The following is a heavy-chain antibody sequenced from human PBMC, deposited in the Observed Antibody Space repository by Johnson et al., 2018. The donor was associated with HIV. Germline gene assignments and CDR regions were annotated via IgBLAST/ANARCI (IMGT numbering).Heavy chain of an antibody. CDR2: ISGSGGST. CDR1: GFTFSSYW. D-gene: IGHD1-26*01. CDR3: ARVRGGRENAFDI. J-gene: IGHJ3*02. Sequence: VQLVESGGGLVQPGGSLRLSCAASGFTFSSYWMSWVRQAPGKGLDWVSTISGSGGSTYSADSVKGRFTISRDNSENTLYLQMNSLRAEDTAVYYCARVRGGRENAFDIWGQGTVVTVSS. V-gene: IGHV3-23*04.